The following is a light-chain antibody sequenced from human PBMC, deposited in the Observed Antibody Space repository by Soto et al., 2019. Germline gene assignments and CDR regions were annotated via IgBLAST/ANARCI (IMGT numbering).Light chain of an antibody. CDR2: GGS. CDR3: QQLSSSPRT. Sequence: EIVLTQSPGTLSLSPGERATLSCRASQSLTNSRLAWYQQKPGQAPKVLIYGGSNRATGIPDRFSGSGSGTDFTLTISRLEPEDCAVYYCQQLSSSPRTFGQGTKLEIK. CDR1: QSLTNSR. J-gene: IGKJ2*01. V-gene: IGKV3-20*01.